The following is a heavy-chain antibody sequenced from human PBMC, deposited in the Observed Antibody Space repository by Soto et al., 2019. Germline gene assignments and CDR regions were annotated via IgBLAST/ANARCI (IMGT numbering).Heavy chain of an antibody. CDR1: GGSISSSSYY. J-gene: IGHJ4*02. V-gene: IGHV4-39*01. CDR2: IYYSGST. D-gene: IGHD2-15*01. Sequence: SETLSLTCTVSGGSISSSSYYWGWIRQPPGKGLEWIGSIYYSGSTYYNPSLKSRVTISVDTSKNQFSLKLSSVTAADTAVYYCARGTGGYCRGGSCYRHSRAIGYWGQGTLVTVSS. CDR3: ARGTGGYCRGGSCYRHSRAIGY.